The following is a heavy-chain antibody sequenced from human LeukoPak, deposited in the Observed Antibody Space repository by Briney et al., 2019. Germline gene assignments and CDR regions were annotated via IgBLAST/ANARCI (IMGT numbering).Heavy chain of an antibody. CDR3: ARDCGGDCYLRYYYYGMDV. D-gene: IGHD2-21*02. J-gene: IGHJ6*02. CDR1: GFTFSSYV. V-gene: IGHV3-30*03. CDR2: ISYDGSNI. Sequence: GGSLRLSCAASGFTFSSYVMHWVRQAPGTGLEWVSDISYDGSNINYADSVKGRLTISRDNSKNTLYLQMNSLRAEDTAVYYCARDCGGDCYLRYYYYGMDVWGQGTTVTVSS.